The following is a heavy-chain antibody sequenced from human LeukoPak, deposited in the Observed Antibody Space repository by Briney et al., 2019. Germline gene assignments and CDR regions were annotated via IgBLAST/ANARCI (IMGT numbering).Heavy chain of an antibody. CDR1: GFTFSTNS. CDR2: LSGDSTTI. CDR3: ARYDYYYDSSGYFY. J-gene: IGHJ4*02. V-gene: IGHV3-48*01. Sequence: GGSLRLSCEASGFTFSTNSMNWVRQAPGKGLEWISYLSGDSTTIYQADSVKGRFTISRDNAKNSLYLQMSSLRAEDTAVYYCARYDYYYDSSGYFYWGQGTLVTVSS. D-gene: IGHD3-22*01.